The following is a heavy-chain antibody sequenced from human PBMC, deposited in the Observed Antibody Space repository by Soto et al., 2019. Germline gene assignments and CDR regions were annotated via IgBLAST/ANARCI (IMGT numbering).Heavy chain of an antibody. CDR3: ARRAMVNHGAFDI. CDR1: GYSFTNYW. V-gene: IGHV5-51*01. Sequence: GESLKISCKGSGYSFTNYWIGWVRQMPGKGLEWMGMIYPDDSDTKYSPSFQGQVTFSADKSTSTAYLQWSSLKASDTAIYYCARRAMVNHGAFDIWRQRTMLTVSS. D-gene: IGHD5-18*01. CDR2: IYPDDSDT. J-gene: IGHJ3*02.